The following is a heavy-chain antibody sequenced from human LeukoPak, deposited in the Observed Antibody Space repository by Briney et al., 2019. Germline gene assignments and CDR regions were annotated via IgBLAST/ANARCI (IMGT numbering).Heavy chain of an antibody. CDR2: ISGSGGST. Sequence: GGSLRLSCAASGFTFSSYAMSWVRQAPGKGLEWVSAISGSGGSTYYADSVKGRFTISRDNSRNTLYLQMNSLRSEDTAVYYCARDLRYLGIDYWGQGTLVTVSS. D-gene: IGHD3-9*01. CDR1: GFTFSSYA. V-gene: IGHV3-23*01. J-gene: IGHJ4*02. CDR3: ARDLRYLGIDY.